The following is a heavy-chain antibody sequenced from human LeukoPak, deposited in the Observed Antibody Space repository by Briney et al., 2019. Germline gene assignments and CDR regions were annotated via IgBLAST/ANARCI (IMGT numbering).Heavy chain of an antibody. J-gene: IGHJ4*02. D-gene: IGHD3-10*01. CDR3: AKDPNYYGSGSFDY. V-gene: IGHV3-30*18. CDR2: ISYDGSNK. CDR1: GFTFSSYG. Sequence: PGGSLRLSCAASGFTFSSYGMHWVRQAPGKGLEWVAVISYDGSNKYYADSVKGRFTISRDNSKNTLYLQMNSLRAEDTAVYYCAKDPNYYGSGSFDYWGQGTLVTVSS.